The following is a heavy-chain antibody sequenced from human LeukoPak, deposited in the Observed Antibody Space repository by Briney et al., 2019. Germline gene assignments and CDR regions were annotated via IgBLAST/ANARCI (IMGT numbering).Heavy chain of an antibody. CDR3: AKSGRYYYDSSGYFGY. Sequence: GGSLRLSCAASGFTFSSYWMHWVRQAPGKGLEWVSAISGSGGSTYYADSVKGRFTISRDNSKNTLYLQMNSLRAEDTAVYYCAKSGRYYYDSSGYFGYWGQGTLVTVSS. CDR2: ISGSGGST. CDR1: GFTFSSYW. D-gene: IGHD3-22*01. V-gene: IGHV3-23*01. J-gene: IGHJ4*02.